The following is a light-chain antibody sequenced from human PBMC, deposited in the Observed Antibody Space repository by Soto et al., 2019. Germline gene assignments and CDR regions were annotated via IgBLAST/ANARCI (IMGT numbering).Light chain of an antibody. J-gene: IGLJ2*01. Sequence: QSVLTQPPSASGSPGQSVTLSCTGTSSDVGGYNYVSWYQQHPGKAPKLMIYEVSNRPSGVPDRFSGSKSGNTASLTVSGLQAEQEADYCCSSYAGSKVVFGGGTKLNVL. V-gene: IGLV2-8*01. CDR3: SSYAGSKVV. CDR2: EVS. CDR1: SSDVGGYNY.